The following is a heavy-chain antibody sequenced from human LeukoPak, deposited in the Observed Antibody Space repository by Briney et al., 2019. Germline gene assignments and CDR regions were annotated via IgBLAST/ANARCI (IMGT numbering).Heavy chain of an antibody. CDR3: ARGGIAARPFYWFDP. D-gene: IGHD6-6*01. Sequence: ASVKVSCKASGYTFTSYYMHWVRQAPGQGLEWMGIINPSGGSTSYAQKFQGRVTITADESTSTAYMELSSLRSEDTAVYYCARGGIAARPFYWFDPWGQGTLVTVSS. V-gene: IGHV1-46*01. J-gene: IGHJ5*02. CDR2: INPSGGST. CDR1: GYTFTSYY.